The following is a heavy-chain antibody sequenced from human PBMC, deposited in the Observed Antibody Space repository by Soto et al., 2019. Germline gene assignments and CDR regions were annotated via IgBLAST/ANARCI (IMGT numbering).Heavy chain of an antibody. CDR1: GYSFSAYA. CDR2: INTVNGNT. Sequence: ASVKVSCKASGYSFSAYAIHWLRQAPGQRPEWMGWINTVNGNTLYSQKYQGRVTMTRDTSASTAYLELRSLRSDDTAVYYCARIVGYYDSSGYYSDAFDIWGQGTMVTVSS. V-gene: IGHV1-3*04. D-gene: IGHD3-22*01. J-gene: IGHJ3*02. CDR3: ARIVGYYDSSGYYSDAFDI.